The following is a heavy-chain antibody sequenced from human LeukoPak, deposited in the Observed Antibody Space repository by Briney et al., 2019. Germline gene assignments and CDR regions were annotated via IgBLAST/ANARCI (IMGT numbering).Heavy chain of an antibody. J-gene: IGHJ4*02. CDR3: ARLNPYYDILTGRGFDY. CDR2: IYPGDSDT. D-gene: IGHD3-9*01. V-gene: IGHV5-51*01. CDR1: GYSFTSYW. Sequence: GESLKISCKGSGYSFTSYWIGWVRQMPGKGLEWMGIIYPGDSDTRYSPSFQGQVTISADKSISTAYLQWSSLKASDTAMYYCARLNPYYDILTGRGFDYWGKGTLVTVSS.